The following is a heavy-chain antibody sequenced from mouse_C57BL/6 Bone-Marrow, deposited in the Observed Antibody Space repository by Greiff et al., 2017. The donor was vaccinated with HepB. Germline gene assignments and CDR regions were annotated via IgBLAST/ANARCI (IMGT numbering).Heavy chain of an antibody. D-gene: IGHD1-1*01. J-gene: IGHJ2*01. V-gene: IGHV3-8*01. CDR2: ISYSGST. Sequence: DVMLVESGPGLAKPSQTLSLTCSVTGYSITSDYWNWIRKFPGNKLEYMGYISYSGSTYYNPSLKSRISITRDTSKNQYYLQLNSVTTEDTATYYCARFPYYYGSSPYFDYWGQGTTLTVSS. CDR3: ARFPYYYGSSPYFDY. CDR1: GYSITSDY.